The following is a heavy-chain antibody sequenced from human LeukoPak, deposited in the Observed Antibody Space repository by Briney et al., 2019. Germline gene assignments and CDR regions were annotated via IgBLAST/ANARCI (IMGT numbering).Heavy chain of an antibody. CDR2: ISGSGGST. J-gene: IGHJ4*02. V-gene: IGHV3-23*01. CDR1: GFTFSSYA. Sequence: GGSLRLSCAASGFTFSSYAMSWVRQAPGKGLEWVSGISGSGGSTYYADSVKGRFTISRDNSKNTLFLQMNSLRAEDTAVYYCARTKPQQFDILSWGQGTLVTVSS. CDR3: ARTKPQQFDILS. D-gene: IGHD3-9*01.